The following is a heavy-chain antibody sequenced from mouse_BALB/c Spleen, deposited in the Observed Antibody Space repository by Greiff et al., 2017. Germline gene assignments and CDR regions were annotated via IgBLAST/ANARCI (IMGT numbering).Heavy chain of an antibody. CDR1: GFTFTDYY. J-gene: IGHJ2*01. D-gene: IGHD2-2*01. CDR3: ARGYYGYPFDY. V-gene: IGHV7-3*02. CDR2: IRNKANDYTT. Sequence: EVQLLESGGGLVQPGGSLRLSCATSGFTFTDYYMSWVRQPPGKALEWLGFIRNKANDYTTEYSASVKGRFTISRDNYQSILYLQMNTLRAEDSATYYCARGYYGYPFDYWGQGTTLTVSS.